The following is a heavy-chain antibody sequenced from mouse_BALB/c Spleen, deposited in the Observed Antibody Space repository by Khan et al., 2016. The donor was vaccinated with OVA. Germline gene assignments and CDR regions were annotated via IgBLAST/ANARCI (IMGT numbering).Heavy chain of an antibody. D-gene: IGHD4-1*01. CDR3: ARANWAWFAY. CDR2: ISSDCITL. CDR1: GFTFSSFG. Sequence: EVELVESGGGLVQPGGSRKLSCTASGFTFSSFGMHWVRQAPEKGLEWVAYISSDCITLNYADTVKGRFTISRDNPRNTLFLQMTSVRSEDTAMYYCARANWAWFAYWGQGTLVTVSA. V-gene: IGHV5-17*02. J-gene: IGHJ3*01.